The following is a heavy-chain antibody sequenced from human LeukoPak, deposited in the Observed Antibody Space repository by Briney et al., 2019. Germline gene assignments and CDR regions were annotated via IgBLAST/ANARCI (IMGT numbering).Heavy chain of an antibody. CDR3: AREGTAKELLMDV. J-gene: IGHJ6*04. CDR2: IYTSGST. CDR1: GGSISSYY. D-gene: IGHD6-13*01. V-gene: IGHV4-4*07. Sequence: SETLSLTCTVSGGSISSYYWSWIRQPAGKGLEWIGRIYTSGSTNYNPSLKSRVTMSVDTSKNQFSLKLSSVAAADTAVYYCAREGTAKELLMDVWAKGPRSPSPQ.